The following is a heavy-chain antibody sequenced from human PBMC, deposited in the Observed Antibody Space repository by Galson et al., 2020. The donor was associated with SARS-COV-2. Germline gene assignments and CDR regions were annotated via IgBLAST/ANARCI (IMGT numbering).Heavy chain of an antibody. V-gene: IGHV2-70*11. CDR3: ERTYYGSGVGGFDY. J-gene: IGHJ4*02. D-gene: IGHD3-10*01. CDR1: GFSLSTSGMC. Sequence: ESGPTLVKPTQTLTLTCTFSGFSLSTSGMCVSWIRQPPGKALEWLARIDWDDDKYYSTSLKTRLTISKDTSKNQVVLTMTNMDPVDTATYYGERTYYGSGVGGFDYWGQGTLVTFSS. CDR2: IDWDDDK.